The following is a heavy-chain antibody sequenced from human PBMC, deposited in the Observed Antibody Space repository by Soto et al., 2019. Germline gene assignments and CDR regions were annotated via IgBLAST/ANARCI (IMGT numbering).Heavy chain of an antibody. CDR3: ARGATGWPFAY. J-gene: IGHJ4*02. Sequence: ASVKVSCKASGYTFTDYAIFWLRQAPGQRLEWVGWINTGNGNTQSSQKFQDRVTLTRDTSASTAYMELSSLRSEETALYYCARGATGWPFAYWGQGTLVTVSS. V-gene: IGHV1-3*04. CDR2: INTGNGNT. CDR1: GYTFTDYA. D-gene: IGHD6-19*01.